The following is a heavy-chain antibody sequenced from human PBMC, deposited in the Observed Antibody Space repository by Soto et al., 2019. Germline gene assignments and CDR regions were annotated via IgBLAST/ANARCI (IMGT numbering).Heavy chain of an antibody. J-gene: IGHJ6*03. V-gene: IGHV4-31*03. Sequence: QVQLQESGPGLVKPSQTLSLTCTVSGGSISSGGYYWSWIRQHPGMGLEWIGYIYYSGSTYYNPCLKSRVTISVDTSKNQFSLKLSSVTAADTAVYYCAAALSREYWSGGSCYYYYYMDVWGKGTTVTVSS. CDR2: IYYSGST. CDR3: AAALSREYWSGGSCYYYYYMDV. D-gene: IGHD2-15*01. CDR1: GGSISSGGYY.